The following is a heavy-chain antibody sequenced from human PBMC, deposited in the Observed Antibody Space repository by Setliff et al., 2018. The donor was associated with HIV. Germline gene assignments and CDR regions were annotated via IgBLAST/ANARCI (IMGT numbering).Heavy chain of an antibody. CDR1: GGSFNGYS. CDR2: INHSGST. J-gene: IGHJ4*02. Sequence: SETLSLTCAVYGGSFNGYSWTWIRQPPGKGLEWIGGINHSGSTNYNPSLKSRVTISVDTSKNLFSLRLSSVTASDTAVYYCARQAIFGYYDSSGYLDYWGQGTLVTVSS. V-gene: IGHV4-34*01. D-gene: IGHD3-22*01. CDR3: ARQAIFGYYDSSGYLDY.